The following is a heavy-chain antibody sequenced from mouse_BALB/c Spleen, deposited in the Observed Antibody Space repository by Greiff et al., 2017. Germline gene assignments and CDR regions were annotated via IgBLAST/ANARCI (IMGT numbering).Heavy chain of an antibody. CDR3: ARGVPDY. Sequence: EVQGVESGGGLVQPGGSRKLSCAASGFTFSSFGMHWVRQAPEKGLEWVAYISSGSSTIYYADTVKGRFTISRDNPKNTLFLQMTSLRSEDTAMYYCARGVPDYWGQGTTLTVSS. CDR2: ISSGSSTI. CDR1: GFTFSSFG. D-gene: IGHD2-14*01. J-gene: IGHJ2*01. V-gene: IGHV5-17*02.